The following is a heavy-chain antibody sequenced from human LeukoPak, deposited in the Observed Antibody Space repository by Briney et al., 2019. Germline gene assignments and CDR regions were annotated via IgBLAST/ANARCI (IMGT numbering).Heavy chain of an antibody. V-gene: IGHV4-31*03. Sequence: SQTLSLTCTVSGGSISSGGYYWSWIRQHPGKGLEWIGYIYYSGSTYYNPSLKSRVTISVDTSKNQFSLKLSSVTAADTAVYYCARAVASGGWFDPWGQGTLVTVSS. CDR1: GGSISSGGYY. J-gene: IGHJ5*02. D-gene: IGHD2-15*01. CDR2: IYYSGST. CDR3: ARAVASGGWFDP.